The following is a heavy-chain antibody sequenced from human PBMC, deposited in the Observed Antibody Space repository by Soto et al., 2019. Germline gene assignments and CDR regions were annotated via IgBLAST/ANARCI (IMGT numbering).Heavy chain of an antibody. CDR1: GYTFNNYW. CDR3: ARVTVPCSSTSCIHGGMDV. V-gene: IGHV1-3*01. D-gene: IGHD2-2*01. J-gene: IGHJ6*02. Sequence: PGESLKLSCQGSGYTFNNYWIAWVRQAPGEGLEWKGWINAGNGNTKYSQKFQGRVTITRDTSASTAYMELSSLRSEDTAVYYCARVTVPCSSTSCIHGGMDVWGQGTTVTVSS. CDR2: INAGNGNT.